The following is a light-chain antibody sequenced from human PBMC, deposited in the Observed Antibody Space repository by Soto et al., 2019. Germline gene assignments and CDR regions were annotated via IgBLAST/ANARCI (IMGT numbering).Light chain of an antibody. J-gene: IGKJ2*01. Sequence: DIQMTQSPSTLSASVGDRVTITCRASQSISSWLAWYQQKPGKAPNLLIYDASSLESGVPSRFSGSGSGTEFTLTISSLQPDDFATYYCQQYNSYPPYTFGQGTKLEIK. CDR1: QSISSW. CDR3: QQYNSYPPYT. V-gene: IGKV1-5*01. CDR2: DAS.